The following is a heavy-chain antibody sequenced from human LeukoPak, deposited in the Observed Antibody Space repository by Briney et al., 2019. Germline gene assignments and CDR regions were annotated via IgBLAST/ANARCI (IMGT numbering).Heavy chain of an antibody. J-gene: IGHJ6*02. CDR1: GFTFSSYA. CDR3: AKGSHRLYGMDV. CDR2: ISGSGGST. V-gene: IGHV3-23*01. Sequence: GGSLTLSCAASGFTFSSYAMSWVRQAPGKGLEWVSAISGSGGSTYYADSVKGRFTISRDNSKNTLYLQMNSLRAEDTAVYYCAKGSHRLYGMDVWGQGTTVTVSS.